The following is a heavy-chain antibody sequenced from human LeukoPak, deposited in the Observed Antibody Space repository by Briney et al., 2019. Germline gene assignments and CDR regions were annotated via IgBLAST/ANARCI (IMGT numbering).Heavy chain of an antibody. CDR2: ISSSSSYI. CDR3: AREQRSSSWYDWYFDL. V-gene: IGHV3-21*01. J-gene: IGHJ2*01. Sequence: GGSLRLSCAASGFTFSSYSMNWVRQAPGKGLEWVSSISSSSSYIYYADSVKGRFTISRDNAKNSLYLQMNSLRAEDTAVYYCAREQRSSSWYDWYFDLWGRGTLVTVSS. CDR1: GFTFSSYS. D-gene: IGHD6-13*01.